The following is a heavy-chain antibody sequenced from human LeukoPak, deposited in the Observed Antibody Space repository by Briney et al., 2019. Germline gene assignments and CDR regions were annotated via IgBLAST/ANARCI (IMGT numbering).Heavy chain of an antibody. D-gene: IGHD6-19*01. Sequence: GGSLRLSCSASGFSFSDYDMNWFRQAPGKGLEWISSITSSSNYIYYADSVQGRFTISRDNANNSLFLQMNSLRSEDTAVYYCARDAYSSSSFDYWGQGTQVTVSS. J-gene: IGHJ4*02. CDR3: ARDAYSSSSFDY. CDR2: ITSSSNYI. V-gene: IGHV3-21*01. CDR1: GFSFSDYD.